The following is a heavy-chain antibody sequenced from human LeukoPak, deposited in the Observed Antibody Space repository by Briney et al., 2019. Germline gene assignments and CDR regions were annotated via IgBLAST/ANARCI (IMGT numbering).Heavy chain of an antibody. Sequence: SETLSLTCAVYGGSFSGYYWSWIRQPPGKGLEWIGEINHSGSTNYNPSLKSRVTISVDTSKNQFSLKLSSVTAADTAVYYRARRRDYGGKGYYFDYWGQGTLVTVSS. CDR3: ARRRDYGGKGYYFDY. V-gene: IGHV4-34*01. J-gene: IGHJ4*02. CDR1: GGSFSGYY. CDR2: INHSGST. D-gene: IGHD4-23*01.